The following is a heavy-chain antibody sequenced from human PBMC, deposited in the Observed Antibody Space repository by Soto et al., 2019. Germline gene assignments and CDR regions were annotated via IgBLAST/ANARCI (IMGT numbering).Heavy chain of an antibody. V-gene: IGHV4-34*01. CDR2: INHSGST. J-gene: IGHJ6*02. Sequence: NGLVWIVEINHSGSTNDNPSLKSRVNISVDASKNQFSLKLSSVTAADTAVYYCARGPGYFYDNRCLADYQDGMDFSGQRSTVTVS. CDR3: ARGPGYFYDNRCLADYQDGMDF. D-gene: IGHD3-22*01.